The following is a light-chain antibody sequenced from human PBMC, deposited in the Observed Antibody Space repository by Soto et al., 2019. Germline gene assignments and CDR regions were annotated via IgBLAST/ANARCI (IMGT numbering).Light chain of an antibody. Sequence: QSVLTQPASVSGSPGQSITISCSGTRSDIGSYNYVAWYQQFPGKTPKILIYGVSNRPSGVSSRFSGSKSDNTASLTISGLQAEDEADYYCISYTGSSTSYVFGSGTKLTVL. CDR1: RSDIGSYNY. CDR2: GVS. CDR3: ISYTGSSTSYV. J-gene: IGLJ1*01. V-gene: IGLV2-14*01.